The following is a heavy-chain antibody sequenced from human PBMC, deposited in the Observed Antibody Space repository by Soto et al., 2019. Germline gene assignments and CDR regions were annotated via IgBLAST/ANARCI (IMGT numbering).Heavy chain of an antibody. CDR3: AREWLFGDYTTHFDY. CDR2: ISSSGSTI. CDR1: GFTFSSYE. Sequence: QAGGSLRLSCAASGFTFSSYEMNWVRQAPGKGLEWVSYISSSGSTIYYADSVKGRFTISRDNAKNSLYLQMNSLRAEDTAVYYCAREWLFGDYTTHFDYWGQGTLVTVSS. D-gene: IGHD3-22*01. V-gene: IGHV3-48*03. J-gene: IGHJ4*02.